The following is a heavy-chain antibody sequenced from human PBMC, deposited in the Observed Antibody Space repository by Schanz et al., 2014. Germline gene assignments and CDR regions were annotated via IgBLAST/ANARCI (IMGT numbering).Heavy chain of an antibody. D-gene: IGHD3-3*01. V-gene: IGHV1-2*02. Sequence: QVQLVQSGAELRKPGTSVKVSCKTSGYTFSNDDINWVRQAIGQGPEWMGWINPNSGGTNYAQKLQGRVTMTSDTSITTVYMEVNSLTSDDTAVFYCARTASHDVWRGYIPHYAFDLWGQGTVVIVSS. J-gene: IGHJ3*01. CDR2: INPNSGGT. CDR3: ARTASHDVWRGYIPHYAFDL. CDR1: GYTFSNDD.